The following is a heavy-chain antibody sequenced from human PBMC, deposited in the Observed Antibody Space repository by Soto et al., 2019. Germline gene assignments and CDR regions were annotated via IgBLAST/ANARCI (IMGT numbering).Heavy chain of an antibody. CDR1: GGSISSGDYY. CDR2: IYYSGST. D-gene: IGHD3-3*01. Sequence: SETLSLTCTVSGGSISSGDYYWSWIRQPPGKGLEWIGYIYYSGSTYYNPSLKSRVTISVDTSKNQFSLKLSSVTAADTAVYYCARDSMKYYDFWSGSTLDYYYGMDVWGQGTTVTV. J-gene: IGHJ6*02. V-gene: IGHV4-30-4*01. CDR3: ARDSMKYYDFWSGSTLDYYYGMDV.